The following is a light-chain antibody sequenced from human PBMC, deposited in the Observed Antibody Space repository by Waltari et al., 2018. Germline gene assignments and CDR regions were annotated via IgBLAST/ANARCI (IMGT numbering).Light chain of an antibody. V-gene: IGLV3-21*02. CDR3: HVWDTSSDSKI. CDR1: NIGSKT. CDR2: DDS. J-gene: IGLJ2*01. Sequence: SYVLTQPPSVSVAPGQTAKITCGGNNIGSKTVHWYQQRPGQAPVLVVHDDSERPSGIPERFSGSNSRNTATLTVHRVEAGDEADYYCHVWDTSSDSKIFGGGTKLTVL.